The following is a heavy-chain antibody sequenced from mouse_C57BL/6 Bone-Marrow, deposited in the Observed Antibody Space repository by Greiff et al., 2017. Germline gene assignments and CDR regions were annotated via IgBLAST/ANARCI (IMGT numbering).Heavy chain of an antibody. J-gene: IGHJ3*01. CDR1: GFNIKNTY. CDR3: ARRRYIYYDYDGFAY. CDR2: IDPANGNT. Sequence: VQLKESVAELVRPGASVKLSCTASGFNIKNTYMHWVKQRPEQGLEWIGRIDPANGNTKYAPKFQGKATITADTSSNTAYLQLSSLTSEDTAIYYGARRRYIYYDYDGFAYGGQGTLVTVSA. D-gene: IGHD2-4*01. V-gene: IGHV14-3*01.